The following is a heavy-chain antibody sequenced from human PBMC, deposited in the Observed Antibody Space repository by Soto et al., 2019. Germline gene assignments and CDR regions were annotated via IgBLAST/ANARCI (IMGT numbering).Heavy chain of an antibody. V-gene: IGHV2-70*01. CDR1: GFSLSTSGMC. Sequence: SGPTLVNPTQTLTLTCTFSGFSLSTSGMCVSWIRQPPGKALEWLALIDWDDDKYYSTSLKTRLTISKDTSKNQVVLTMTNMDPVDTATYYCARINRYCSSTSCHNYFDYWGKGTLVTVSS. CDR3: ARINRYCSSTSCHNYFDY. D-gene: IGHD2-2*02. J-gene: IGHJ4*02. CDR2: IDWDDDK.